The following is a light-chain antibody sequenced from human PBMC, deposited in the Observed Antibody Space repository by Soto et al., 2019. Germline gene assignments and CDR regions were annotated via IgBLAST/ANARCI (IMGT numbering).Light chain of an antibody. V-gene: IGKV3-15*01. CDR3: QQYNNWPPGLT. CDR1: QSVSSN. CDR2: GAS. Sequence: EIVMPQSPATLSVSPGERATLSCRASQSVSSNLAWYQQKPGQAPRLLIYGASTRATGIPARFSGSGSGTEFTLTISSLQSEDFAVYYCQQYNNWPPGLTFGGGTKVDIK. J-gene: IGKJ4*01.